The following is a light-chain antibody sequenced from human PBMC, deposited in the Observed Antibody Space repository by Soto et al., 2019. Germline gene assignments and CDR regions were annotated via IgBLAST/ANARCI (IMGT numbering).Light chain of an antibody. Sequence: QLVLTQPPSVTGDPGQRVSISCTGSSSNSGAGYDVHWYQQLPGTAPKLLIYGNSNRPSGVPDRFSGSKSGTSASLAITGLQAEDEADYYCQSYDSSLSGWVFGGGTKLTVL. J-gene: IGLJ3*02. CDR3: QSYDSSLSGWV. V-gene: IGLV1-40*01. CDR2: GNS. CDR1: SSNSGAGYD.